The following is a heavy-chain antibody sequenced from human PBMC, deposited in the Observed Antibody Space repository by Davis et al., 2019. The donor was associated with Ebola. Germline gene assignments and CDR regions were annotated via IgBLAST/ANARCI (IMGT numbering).Heavy chain of an antibody. Sequence: AASVKVSCKASGYTFTGYYMHCVRQAPGQGLEWMGWINPNSGGINYAQKFQGWVTMTRDTSISTAYMELSRLRSDDTAVYYCARDSLPYDSSGYQRWFDPWGQGTLVTVSS. D-gene: IGHD3-22*01. CDR3: ARDSLPYDSSGYQRWFDP. CDR2: INPNSGGI. CDR1: GYTFTGYY. J-gene: IGHJ5*02. V-gene: IGHV1-2*04.